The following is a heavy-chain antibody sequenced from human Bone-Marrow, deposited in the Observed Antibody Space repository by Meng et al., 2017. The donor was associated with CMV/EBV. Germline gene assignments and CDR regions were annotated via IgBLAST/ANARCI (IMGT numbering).Heavy chain of an antibody. CDR3: ARDVYNFWSGSYYGLDV. Sequence: GESLKISCAASGFTFSSYEMNWVRQAPGKGLEWVSYISSSGSTIYYADSVKGRFTISRDNAKNSLYLQMNSLRAEDTAVYYCARDVYNFWSGSYYGLDVWGQGTTVTVSS. CDR1: GFTFSSYE. D-gene: IGHD3-3*01. J-gene: IGHJ6*02. CDR2: ISSSGSTI. V-gene: IGHV3-48*03.